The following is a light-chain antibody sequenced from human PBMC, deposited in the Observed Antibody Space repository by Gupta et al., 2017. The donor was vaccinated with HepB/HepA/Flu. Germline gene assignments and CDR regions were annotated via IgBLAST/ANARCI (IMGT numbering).Light chain of an antibody. CDR2: QDT. CDR1: KLGDKY. V-gene: IGLV3-1*01. J-gene: IGLJ2*01. Sequence: SYALTQPPSVSVSPGQTASITCSGDKLGDKYACWYQQQPGQSPVLVIYQDTKRPSGIPERFPGSNSGNTATLTISGTRAMYEADYYCQAWDSSTVVFGGGTKVTVL. CDR3: QAWDSSTVV.